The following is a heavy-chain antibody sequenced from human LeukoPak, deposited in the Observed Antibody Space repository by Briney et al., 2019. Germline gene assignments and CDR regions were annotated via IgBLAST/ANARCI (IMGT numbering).Heavy chain of an antibody. CDR3: ARIAEGIAVAGTRYYYYYMDV. CDR1: GFTFSSYS. J-gene: IGHJ6*03. CDR2: ITSSSSYI. D-gene: IGHD6-19*01. V-gene: IGHV3-21*01. Sequence: GGSPRLCCAASGFTFSSYSMSWVRHVPGKWLDWVSSITSSSSYIYYADSVTGRLTISRDNAKNPLYLQMNSLRAEETAVYYCARIAEGIAVAGTRYYYYYMDVWGKGTTVTVSS.